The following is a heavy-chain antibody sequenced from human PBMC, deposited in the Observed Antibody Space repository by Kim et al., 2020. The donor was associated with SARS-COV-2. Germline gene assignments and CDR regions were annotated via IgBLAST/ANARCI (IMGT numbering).Heavy chain of an antibody. CDR3: AGGQPLDY. D-gene: IGHD2-2*01. J-gene: IGHJ4*02. V-gene: IGHV4-31*03. CDR1: GGSIRSGGKF. CDR2: ISYSGNP. Sequence: SETLSLTCSVSGGSIRSGGKFWTWIRQHPAKGLEWIGYISYSGNPHYSPSLRRRVSISLQTSENQFSLELTSVTAADTAVYYCAGGQPLDYWGQGSLVT.